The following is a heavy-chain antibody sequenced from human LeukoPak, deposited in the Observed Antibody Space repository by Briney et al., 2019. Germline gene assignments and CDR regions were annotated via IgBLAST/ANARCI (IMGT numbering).Heavy chain of an antibody. CDR2: ISYDGSNK. D-gene: IGHD2-2*01. Sequence: PGGSLRLSCVASGFTFSSYAMHWVRQAPGKGLEWVAVISYDGSNKYYADSVKGRFTISRDNSKNTLYLQMNSLRAEDTAVYYCARDRASSTSCPDYWGQGTLVTVSS. CDR3: ARDRASSTSCPDY. CDR1: GFTFSSYA. J-gene: IGHJ4*02. V-gene: IGHV3-30*01.